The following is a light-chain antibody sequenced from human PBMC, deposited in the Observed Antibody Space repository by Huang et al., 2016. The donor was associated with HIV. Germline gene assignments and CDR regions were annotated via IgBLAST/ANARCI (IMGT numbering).Light chain of an antibody. CDR2: ASS. V-gene: IGKV1-39*01. CDR1: QNISKS. Sequence: DIQMTQSPSSLSASVGDRVTFSCRASQNISKSLNWYHQKPGQATKLVIYASSNLHVGVPSRFSGSGSGTLFTLSIRRLQPEDFGTYFCQQSFSVPRTFGRGTKVE. CDR3: QQSFSVPRT. J-gene: IGKJ1*01.